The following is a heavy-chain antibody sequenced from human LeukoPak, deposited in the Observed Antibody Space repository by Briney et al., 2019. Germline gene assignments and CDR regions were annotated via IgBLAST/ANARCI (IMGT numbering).Heavy chain of an antibody. CDR2: INSDGRST. CDR1: GFTFSNYW. J-gene: IGHJ4*02. D-gene: IGHD3-9*01. V-gene: IGHV3-74*01. CDR3: ARGADSGYSSDN. Sequence: GGSLRLSCAASGFTFSNYWMHWVRQAPGKGLVWVSRINSDGRSTNYADSVKGRFTISGDNAKNTLYLQMNSLRAEDTAVYHCARGADSGYSSDNWGQGTLVSVSS.